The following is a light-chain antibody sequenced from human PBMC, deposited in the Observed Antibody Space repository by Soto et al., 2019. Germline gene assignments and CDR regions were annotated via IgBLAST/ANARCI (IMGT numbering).Light chain of an antibody. CDR2: EVS. CDR1: SSDVGGYNY. Sequence: QSALTQPPSASGSPGQSVTISCTGTSSDVGGYNYVSWYQHHPGKGPKLMIYEVSKRPSGVPDRFSGSKSGNTASLTVSGLQAEDEADYYCSSFAAGTNYVFGTGTKLTVL. J-gene: IGLJ1*01. CDR3: SSFAAGTNYV. V-gene: IGLV2-8*01.